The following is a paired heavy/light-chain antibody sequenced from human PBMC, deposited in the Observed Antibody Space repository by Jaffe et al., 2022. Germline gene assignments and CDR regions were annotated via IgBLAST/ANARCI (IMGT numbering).Light chain of an antibody. CDR3: QQYGSSLT. CDR2: GAS. Sequence: EIVLTQSPGTLSLSPGERATLSCRASQSVSSSYLAWYQQKPGQAPRLLIYGASSRATGIPDRFSGSGSGTDFTITISRLEPEDFAVYYCQQYGSSLTFGGGTKVEIK. J-gene: IGKJ4*01. CDR1: QSVSSSY. V-gene: IGKV3-20*01.
Heavy chain of an antibody. Sequence: QVQLQESGPGLVKPSQTLSLTCTVSGGSISSESYCWSWIRQPAGKGLEWIGRICASGSTNYNSSLKSRVTISVDTSKNQFSLMLNAVTAADTAVYYCARDMRPSGWYSFDYWGQGTLVTVSS. CDR1: GGSISSESYC. CDR2: ICASGST. CDR3: ARDMRPSGWYSFDY. J-gene: IGHJ4*02. V-gene: IGHV4-61*02. D-gene: IGHD6-19*01.